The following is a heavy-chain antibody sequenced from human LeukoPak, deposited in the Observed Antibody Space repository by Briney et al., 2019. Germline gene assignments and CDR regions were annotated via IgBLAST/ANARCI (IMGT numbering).Heavy chain of an antibody. V-gene: IGHV1-8*03. CDR2: MNPNSGNT. J-gene: IGHJ5*02. Sequence: ASVKVSCKASGYTFTSYDINWVRQATGQGLEWMGWMNPNSGNTGYAQKFQGRVTITRNTSISTAYMELSSLRSEDTAVYYCARGGSSGYPNWFDPWGQGTLVTVSS. D-gene: IGHD3-22*01. CDR3: ARGGSSGYPNWFDP. CDR1: GYTFTSYD.